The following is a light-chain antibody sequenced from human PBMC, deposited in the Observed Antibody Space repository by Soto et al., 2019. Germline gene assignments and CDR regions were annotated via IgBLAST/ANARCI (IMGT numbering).Light chain of an antibody. CDR3: QSADSTGTYV. V-gene: IGLV3-25*03. CDR1: ALPKQY. CDR2: KNN. J-gene: IGLJ1*01. Sequence: SYELTQRPSVSVSPGQTARITCSGDALPKQYAYWYQQKPGQAPVLIIYKNNERPSGIPERFSGSSSGTTVTLTISGVQAEDEADYYCQSADSTGTYVFGTATKVTVL.